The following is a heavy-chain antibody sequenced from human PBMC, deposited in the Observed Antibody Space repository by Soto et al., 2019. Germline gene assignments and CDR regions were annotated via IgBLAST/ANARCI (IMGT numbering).Heavy chain of an antibody. CDR2: IYYSGSS. D-gene: IGHD3-22*01. J-gene: IGHJ5*02. Sequence: QVQLQESGPGLVKPSETLSLTCTVSGGSISSYYWSWIRQPPGKGLEWIGYIYYSGSSNYNPSLKSRVTISVDTSKNQFSLKLSSVTAADTAVYYCARDLDYYDSSGSRANWFDPWGQGTLVTVSS. V-gene: IGHV4-59*01. CDR1: GGSISSYY. CDR3: ARDLDYYDSSGSRANWFDP.